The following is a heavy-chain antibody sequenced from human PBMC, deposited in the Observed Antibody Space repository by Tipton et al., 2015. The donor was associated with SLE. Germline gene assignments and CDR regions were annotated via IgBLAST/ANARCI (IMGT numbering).Heavy chain of an antibody. CDR2: IPHTGST. V-gene: IGHV4-59*01. Sequence: TLSLTCTVSGDSITSDYWTWIRPPPGKGLEWLGYIPHTGSTNYNPSVRSRVSISLDTSKNQFSLKVKSVTTADTAVYYCARMRGGYNAHHWGQGILVTVSS. CDR1: GDSITSDY. D-gene: IGHD5-24*01. CDR3: ARMRGGYNAHH. J-gene: IGHJ5*02.